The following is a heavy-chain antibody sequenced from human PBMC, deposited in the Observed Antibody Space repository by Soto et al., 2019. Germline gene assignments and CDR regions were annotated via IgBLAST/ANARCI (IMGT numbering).Heavy chain of an antibody. D-gene: IGHD1-26*01. J-gene: IGHJ4*02. CDR1: GFTFTDDF. V-gene: IGHV3-11*01. Sequence: QVQLVESGGGLVKPGGSLRLSCAASGFTFTDDFMTWIRPTPGKGLEWLSSINSGGYSVYYADSVKGRFTISRDNAKNSVYLQMNSLRGEDTAVYYCARGWELRDWGQGTLVTVSS. CDR3: ARGWELRD. CDR2: INSGGYSV.